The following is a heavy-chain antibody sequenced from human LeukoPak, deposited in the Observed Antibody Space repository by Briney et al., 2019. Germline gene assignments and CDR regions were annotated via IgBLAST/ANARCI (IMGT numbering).Heavy chain of an antibody. CDR1: GFSFSTYS. CDR3: ASAYSSSTPPGL. V-gene: IGHV3-21*01. J-gene: IGHJ4*02. D-gene: IGHD6-6*01. Sequence: GGSLRLSCEASGFSFSTYSMNWVRQAPGKGLEWVSSISSSSSYIYYADSVKGRFTMSRDNAKNSLYLQMNSLRAEDTAVYYCASAYSSSTPPGLWGQGTLVTVSS. CDR2: ISSSSSYI.